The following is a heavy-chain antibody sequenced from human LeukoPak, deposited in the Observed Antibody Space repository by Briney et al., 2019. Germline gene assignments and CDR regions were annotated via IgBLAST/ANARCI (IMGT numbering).Heavy chain of an antibody. Sequence: PSETLSLTCGGYGESFSGDFWTWLRQAPGKGLEWIGEINHRGRTNYSPSLTGRVTISVDTSMNQFSLQLRSVTAADTALYYCARGQYDSGGYHYGIRAFYFDYWGQGILVTVSS. J-gene: IGHJ4*02. CDR2: INHRGRT. D-gene: IGHD3-22*01. CDR3: ARGQYDSGGYHYGIRAFYFDY. CDR1: GESFSGDF. V-gene: IGHV4-34*01.